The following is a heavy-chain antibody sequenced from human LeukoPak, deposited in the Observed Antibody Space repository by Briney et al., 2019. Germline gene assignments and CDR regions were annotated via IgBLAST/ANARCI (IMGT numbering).Heavy chain of an antibody. CDR2: INHSGST. Sequence: PSETLSLTCAVYGGSFSGYYWSWIRQPPGKGLEWIGEINHSGSTNYNPSLKSRVTISVDTSKNQFSLKLSSVTAADTAVYYCTRAPYYDFWSGKIDYWGQGTLVTVSS. V-gene: IGHV4-34*01. D-gene: IGHD3-3*01. J-gene: IGHJ4*02. CDR1: GGSFSGYY. CDR3: TRAPYYDFWSGKIDY.